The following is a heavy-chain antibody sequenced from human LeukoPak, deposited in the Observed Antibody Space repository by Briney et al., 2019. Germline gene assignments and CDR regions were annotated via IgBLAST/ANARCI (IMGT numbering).Heavy chain of an antibody. Sequence: GGSLRLSCAASGFTVSSNYMSWVRQAPGKGLEWVSVIYSGGSTYYADSVEGRFTISRDNSKNTLYLQMNSLRAEDTAVYYCARVYTGPFDYWGQGTLVTVSS. CDR3: ARVYTGPFDY. CDR1: GFTVSSNY. V-gene: IGHV3-66*01. CDR2: IYSGGST. D-gene: IGHD3-16*01. J-gene: IGHJ4*02.